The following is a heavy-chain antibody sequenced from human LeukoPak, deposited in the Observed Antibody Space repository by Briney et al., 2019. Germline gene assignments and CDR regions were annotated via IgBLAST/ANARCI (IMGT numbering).Heavy chain of an antibody. CDR3: ARWGVGWLQFSDAFDI. D-gene: IGHD5-24*01. CDR1: GFTFSSYA. V-gene: IGHV3-23*01. Sequence: PGGSLRLSCAASGFTFSSYAMSWVRQAPGKGLEWVSAISGSGGSTNYADSVKGRFTISRDNSKNTVYLQMNSLRAEDTAVYYCARWGVGWLQFSDAFDIWGQGTMVTVSS. J-gene: IGHJ3*02. CDR2: ISGSGGST.